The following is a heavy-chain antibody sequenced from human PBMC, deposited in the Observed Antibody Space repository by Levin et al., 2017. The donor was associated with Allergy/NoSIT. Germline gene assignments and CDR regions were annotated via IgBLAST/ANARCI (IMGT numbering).Heavy chain of an antibody. J-gene: IGHJ4*02. CDR3: ARGSVITMVQGVITNGYLDY. CDR1: GFIVSSNY. D-gene: IGHD3-10*01. Sequence: PGGSLRLSCAASGFIVSSNYMNWVRQAPGKGLEWVSVIYSGGSTYYADSVKGRFTISRDNSKNTLYLQMNSLRAEDTAVYYCARGSVITMVQGVITNGYLDYWGQGTLVTVSS. CDR2: IYSGGST. V-gene: IGHV3-53*01.